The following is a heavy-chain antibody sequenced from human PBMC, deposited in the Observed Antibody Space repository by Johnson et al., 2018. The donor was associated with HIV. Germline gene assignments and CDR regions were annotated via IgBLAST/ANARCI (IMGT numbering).Heavy chain of an antibody. CDR1: GFTFSNAW. J-gene: IGHJ3*01. CDR2: ISSDGTDT. D-gene: IGHD1-1*01. V-gene: IGHV3-74*02. Sequence: VQLVESGGGLVKPGGSLRLSCAASGFTFSNAWMSWVRQAPGKGLEWVGRISSDGTDTYYADSVKGRFTISRDNARNTMFVQMKSLRAEDTAVYYCARSGPNWAFDFWGQGTMVTVSS. CDR3: ARSGPNWAFDF.